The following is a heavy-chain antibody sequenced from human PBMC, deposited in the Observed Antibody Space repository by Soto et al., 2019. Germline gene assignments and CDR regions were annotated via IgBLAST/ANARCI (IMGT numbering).Heavy chain of an antibody. V-gene: IGHV4-30-4*01. CDR1: GGSISSGDYY. CDR3: ARASGVVTTFYYYGMDV. D-gene: IGHD3-3*01. CDR2: IYYSGST. Sequence: PSGTLSLTFTVSGGSISSGDYYWSWIRQPPGKGLEWIGYIYYSGSTYYNPSLKSRVTISVDTSKNQFSLKLSSVTAADTAVYYCARASGVVTTFYYYGMDVWGQGTTVTVSS. J-gene: IGHJ6*02.